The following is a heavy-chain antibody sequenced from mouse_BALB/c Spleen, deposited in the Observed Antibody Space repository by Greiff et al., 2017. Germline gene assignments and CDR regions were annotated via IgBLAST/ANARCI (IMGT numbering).Heavy chain of an antibody. CDR3: ASRYFDD. V-gene: IGHV5-17*02. CDR1: GFTFSSFG. CDR2: ISSGSSTI. Sequence: EVKLEESGGGLVQPGGSRKLSCAASGFTFSSFGMHWVRQAPEKGLEWVAYISSGSSTIYYADTVKGRFTISRDNPKNTLFLQMTSLRSEDTAMYYCASRYFDDWGQGTTLTVSS. J-gene: IGHJ2*01.